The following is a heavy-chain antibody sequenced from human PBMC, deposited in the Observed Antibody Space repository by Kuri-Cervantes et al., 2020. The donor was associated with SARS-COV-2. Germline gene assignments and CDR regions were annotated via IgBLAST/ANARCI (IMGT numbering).Heavy chain of an antibody. Sequence: GGSLRLSCEVSGFLFSAPAFHWCRQGSGKGVEWVGRVRCKAENYATAYAASVKGRFTVSRDDSKNMAYLQMNSLKTEDTAVYYCTTLIDYWGQGALVTVSS. CDR3: TTLIDY. CDR1: GFLFSAPA. J-gene: IGHJ4*02. CDR2: VRCKAENYAT. V-gene: IGHV3-73*01.